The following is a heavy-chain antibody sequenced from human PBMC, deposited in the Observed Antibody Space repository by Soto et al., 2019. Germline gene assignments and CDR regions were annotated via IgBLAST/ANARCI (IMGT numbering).Heavy chain of an antibody. CDR3: ARALVVVTEYFDY. D-gene: IGHD5-18*01. CDR2: IKQDGSEK. V-gene: IGHV3-7*03. Sequence: GSLRLSCVVSGFTIIGYWIICVRRSPGKGLEWVANIKQDGSEKHYVGSVKGRFTISKDNAKNSLFLQMNSLRAEDTAVYYCARALVVVTEYFDYWGQGILVTVSS. CDR1: GFTIIGYW. J-gene: IGHJ4*02.